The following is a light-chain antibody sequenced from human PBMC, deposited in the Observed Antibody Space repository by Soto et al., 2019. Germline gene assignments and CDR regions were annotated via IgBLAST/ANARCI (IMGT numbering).Light chain of an antibody. Sequence: QSALTQPASVSGSPGQSVTISCTGTSSDVGAYNHVSWYQQHPGKVPKVMIYEVSNRPSGVSDRFSGSKSGNTASLTISGLQAEDEDDYYCLSYTTSDTFWVLGGGTKLTVL. V-gene: IGLV2-14*01. CDR1: SSDVGAYNH. J-gene: IGLJ3*02. CDR2: EVS. CDR3: LSYTTSDTFWV.